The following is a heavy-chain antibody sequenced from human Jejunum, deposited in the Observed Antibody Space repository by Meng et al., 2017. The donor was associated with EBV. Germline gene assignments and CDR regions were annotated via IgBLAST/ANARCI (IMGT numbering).Heavy chain of an antibody. J-gene: IGHJ4*02. CDR1: GFTFSSYS. CDR3: SRRFYNNTGYPLDF. D-gene: IGHD3-22*01. CDR2: ISNTSDYI. V-gene: IGHV3-21*01. Sequence: EVHLVESGGGLVKPGGSLRLSCPASGFTFSSYSMNWVRQAPGKGLEWVSSISNTSDYIFYADSVKGRFTMSRDNAKNSLYLQMNSLRAEDTAVYYCSRRFYNNTGYPLDFWGQGTLVTVSS.